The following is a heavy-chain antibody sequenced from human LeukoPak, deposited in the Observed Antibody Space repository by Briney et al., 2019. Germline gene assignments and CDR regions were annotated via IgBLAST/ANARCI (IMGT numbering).Heavy chain of an antibody. CDR2: ISSSSSYI. V-gene: IGHV3-21*01. CDR1: GFTFSTYT. Sequence: GGSLRLSCAASGFTFSTYTMNWVRQGPGKGLEWVSSISSSSSYIYYADSVEGRFTISRDNAKNSLYLQLNSLRAEDTAVYYCARENDGFDVWGQGTMVTVSS. CDR3: ARENDGFDV. J-gene: IGHJ3*01.